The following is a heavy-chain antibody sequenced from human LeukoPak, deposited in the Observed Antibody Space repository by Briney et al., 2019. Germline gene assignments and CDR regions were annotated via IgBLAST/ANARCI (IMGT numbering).Heavy chain of an antibody. Sequence: ASVKVSCKASGYTFTSYGISWVRQAPGQGLEWMGWINPKSGGTNYAQEFQGRVTMTRDTSISTAYMELSRLRFDDTAVYYCALYQSSYNNYEGAFDIWGQGTMVTVSS. CDR3: ALYQSSYNNYEGAFDI. CDR2: INPKSGGT. CDR1: GYTFTSYG. J-gene: IGHJ3*02. V-gene: IGHV1-2*02. D-gene: IGHD4-11*01.